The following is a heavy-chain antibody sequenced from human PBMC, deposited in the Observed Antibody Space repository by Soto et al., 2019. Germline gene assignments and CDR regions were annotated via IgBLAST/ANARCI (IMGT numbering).Heavy chain of an antibody. J-gene: IGHJ4*02. CDR2: ISGSAGST. Sequence: PGGSLRLSCAASGFTFSDYAMSWVRQAPGKGLEWVSVISGSAGSTFYTDSVKGRFTISRDNSRKTLYLQMNSLRVEDTAIYYCAKEEGSTWYPNDHWGKGTLVTVSS. CDR1: GFTFSDYA. V-gene: IGHV3-23*01. CDR3: AKEEGSTWYPNDH. D-gene: IGHD1-20*01.